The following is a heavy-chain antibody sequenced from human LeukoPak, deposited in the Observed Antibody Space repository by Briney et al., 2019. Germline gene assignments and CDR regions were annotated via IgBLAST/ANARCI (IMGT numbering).Heavy chain of an antibody. D-gene: IGHD3-3*02. V-gene: IGHV3-30*18. CDR2: ISYDGSSK. J-gene: IGHJ4*02. CDR3: AKDLLSI. CDR1: GFTFGSYA. Sequence: GRSLRLSCAASGFTFGSYAMHWVRQAPGKGLEWVAFISYDGSSKNYADSVKGRFTISRDNSKNTLYLQMNSLRPEDTAVYYCAKDLLSIWGQGTLVTVSS.